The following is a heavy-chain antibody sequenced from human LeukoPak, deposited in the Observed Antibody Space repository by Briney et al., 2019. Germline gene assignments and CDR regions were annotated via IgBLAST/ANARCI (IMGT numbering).Heavy chain of an antibody. CDR2: IRYDGSNK. D-gene: IGHD2-15*01. Sequence: GGSLRLSCAASGFTFSSYGMHWVRQAPGKGLEWVAFIRYDGSNKYYADSVKGRFTISRDNSKNTLYLQMNSLRAEDTAVYYCAKGYCSGGSCYYLDYWGQGTLVTVSS. CDR1: GFTFSSYG. V-gene: IGHV3-30*02. J-gene: IGHJ4*02. CDR3: AKGYCSGGSCYYLDY.